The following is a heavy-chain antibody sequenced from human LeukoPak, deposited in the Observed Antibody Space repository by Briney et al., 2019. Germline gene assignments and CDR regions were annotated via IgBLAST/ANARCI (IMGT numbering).Heavy chain of an antibody. J-gene: IGHJ4*02. CDR1: GFTFSSYA. CDR2: ISYDGSNK. V-gene: IGHV3-30-3*01. CDR3: ARAHGGVVVPAATDY. Sequence: GGSLRLSCAASGFTFSSYAMSWVRQAPGKGLAWVAVISYDGSNKYYADSVKGRFTISRDNSKNTLYLQMNSLRAEDTAVYYCARAHGGVVVPAATDYWGQGTLDTVSS. D-gene: IGHD2-2*01.